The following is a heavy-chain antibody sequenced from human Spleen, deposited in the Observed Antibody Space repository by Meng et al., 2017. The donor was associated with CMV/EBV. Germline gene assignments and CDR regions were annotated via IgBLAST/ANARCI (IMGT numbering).Heavy chain of an antibody. J-gene: IGHJ5*02. V-gene: IGHV1-69*10. CDR1: GGAFSSYA. CDR2: IIPIIGIP. Sequence: GGAFSSYAINWVRQAPGQGLEWMGDIIPIIGIPNYAQKFQGRVTLTADRSTNTAYMELSSLRSEDTAIYYCARETRQGAGSYFWFGPWGQGTLVTVSS. CDR3: ARETRQGAGSYFWFGP. D-gene: IGHD3-10*01.